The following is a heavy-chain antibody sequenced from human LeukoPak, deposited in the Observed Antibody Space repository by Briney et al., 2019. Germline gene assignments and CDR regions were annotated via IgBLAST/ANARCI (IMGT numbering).Heavy chain of an antibody. D-gene: IGHD2-2*02. CDR3: ARDGDIVVVPAAIPDHAFDI. CDR2: IYHSGST. Sequence: PSETLSLTCTVSGGSISSGGYYWSWIRQPPGKGLEWIGYIYHSGSTYYNPSLKSRVTISVDRSKNQFSLKLSSVTAADTAVYYCARDGDIVVVPAAIPDHAFDIWGQGTMVTVSS. CDR1: GGSISSGGYY. J-gene: IGHJ3*02. V-gene: IGHV4-30-2*01.